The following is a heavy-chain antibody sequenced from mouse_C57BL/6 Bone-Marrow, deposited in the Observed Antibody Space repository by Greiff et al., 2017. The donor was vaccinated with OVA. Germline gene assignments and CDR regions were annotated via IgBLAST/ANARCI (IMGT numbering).Heavy chain of an antibody. CDR2: IWRGGST. Sequence: VQLKESGPGLVQPSQSLSITCTVSGFSLTSYGVHWVRQSPGKGLEWLGVIWRGGSTDYNAAFMSRLSITKDNSKSQVFFKMNSLQADDTAIYXCAGYYGSSTYWYFDVWGTGTTVTVSS. CDR3: AGYYGSSTYWYFDV. D-gene: IGHD1-1*01. V-gene: IGHV2-5*01. J-gene: IGHJ1*03. CDR1: GFSLTSYG.